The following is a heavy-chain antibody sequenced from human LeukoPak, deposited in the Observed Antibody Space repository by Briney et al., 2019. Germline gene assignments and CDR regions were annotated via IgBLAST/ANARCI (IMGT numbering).Heavy chain of an antibody. D-gene: IGHD6-19*01. J-gene: IGHJ3*02. CDR2: IYYSGSI. CDR3: ARVVIAVAGYKGDAFDI. V-gene: IGHV4-59*01. Sequence: MTSETLSLTCTVSGGSISSYYWSWIRQPPGKGLEWIGYIYYSGSINYNPSLKSRVTISVDMSKNQFSLKLSSVTAADTAVYYCARVVIAVAGYKGDAFDIWGQGTMVTVSS. CDR1: GGSISSYY.